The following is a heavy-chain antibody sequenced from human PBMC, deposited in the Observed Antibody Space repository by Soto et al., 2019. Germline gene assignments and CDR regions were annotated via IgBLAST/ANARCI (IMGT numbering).Heavy chain of an antibody. D-gene: IGHD3-9*01. Sequence: ASVKVSCKVSGYTLTELSMHWLRQAPGKGLEWMGGFDPEDGETIYAQKFQGRVTMTEDTSTDTAYMELSSLRSEDTAVYYCATGYPRYFDWLLSYWGQGTLVTVSS. J-gene: IGHJ4*02. CDR2: FDPEDGET. CDR3: ATGYPRYFDWLLSY. CDR1: GYTLTELS. V-gene: IGHV1-24*01.